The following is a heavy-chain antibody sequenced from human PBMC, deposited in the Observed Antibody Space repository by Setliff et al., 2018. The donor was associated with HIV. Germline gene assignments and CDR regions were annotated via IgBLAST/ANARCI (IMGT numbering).Heavy chain of an antibody. CDR1: GGSISSSSYY. CDR3: ARGLSIFGVATPGFYSFMDV. CDR2: IYSSGST. Sequence: SETLSLTCTVSGGSISSSSYYWSWIRQPAGKGLEWIGRIYSSGSTNYKPSLKSRVTISVDTSKNQFSLKLSSVTAADTAVYYCARGLSIFGVATPGFYSFMDVWGKGTTV. V-gene: IGHV4-61*02. J-gene: IGHJ6*03. D-gene: IGHD3-3*01.